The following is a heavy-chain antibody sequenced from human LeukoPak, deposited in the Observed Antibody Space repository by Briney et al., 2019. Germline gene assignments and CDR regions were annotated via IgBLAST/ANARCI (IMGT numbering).Heavy chain of an antibody. CDR2: IIPIFGTA. J-gene: IGHJ6*02. Sequence: GASVKVSCKASGGTFSSYAISWVRQAPGQGLEWMGGIIPIFGTANYAQKFQGRVTITADESANTAYMELSSLRSEDTAVYYCAHDPPPRDYYDSSGSNPPYYYGMDVWGQGTTVTVSS. CDR3: AHDPPPRDYYDSSGSNPPYYYGMDV. D-gene: IGHD3-22*01. V-gene: IGHV1-69*13. CDR1: GGTFSSYA.